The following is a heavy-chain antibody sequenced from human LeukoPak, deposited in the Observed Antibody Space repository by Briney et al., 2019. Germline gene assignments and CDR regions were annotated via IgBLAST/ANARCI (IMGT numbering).Heavy chain of an antibody. CDR2: ISSSGSTI. V-gene: IGHV3-11*01. J-gene: IGHJ6*03. Sequence: GGSLRLSCAASGFTFSDYYTSWIRQAPGKGLEWVSYISSSGSTIYYADSVKGRFTISRDNAKNSLYLQMNSLRAEDTAVYYCARERWELLPQLYYYYYMDVWGKGTTVTISS. CDR1: GFTFSDYY. CDR3: ARERWELLPQLYYYYYMDV. D-gene: IGHD1-26*01.